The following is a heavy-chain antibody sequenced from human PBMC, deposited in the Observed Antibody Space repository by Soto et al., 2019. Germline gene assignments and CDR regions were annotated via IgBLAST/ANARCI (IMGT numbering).Heavy chain of an antibody. Sequence: EVQLVESGGGLIKPGGSLRLSCAASGFTFSSYSMNWVRQAPGKGLEWVSSISSSSSYIYYADSVKGRFTISRDNAKNSLYLQMNSLRAEDTAVYYCARAEHLKIAAAGTFDYWGQGTLVTVSS. CDR2: ISSSSSYI. CDR3: ARAEHLKIAAAGTFDY. D-gene: IGHD6-13*01. CDR1: GFTFSSYS. V-gene: IGHV3-21*01. J-gene: IGHJ4*02.